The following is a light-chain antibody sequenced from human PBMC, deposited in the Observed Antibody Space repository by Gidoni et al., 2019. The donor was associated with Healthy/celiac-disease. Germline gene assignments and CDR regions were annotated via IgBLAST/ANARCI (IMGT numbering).Light chain of an antibody. Sequence: DIQMTHPPSTLSASVGDRVTITCRASQSISSWLAWYQQKPGKAPKLLIYKASSLESGVPSRFSGSGSGTEFTLTISSLEPDDFATYYCQQYNSYPGAFGQGTKVEIK. J-gene: IGKJ1*01. CDR3: QQYNSYPGA. V-gene: IGKV1-5*03. CDR1: QSISSW. CDR2: KAS.